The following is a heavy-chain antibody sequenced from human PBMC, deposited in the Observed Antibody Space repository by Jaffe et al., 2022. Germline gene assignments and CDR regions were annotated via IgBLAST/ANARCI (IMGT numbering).Heavy chain of an antibody. V-gene: IGHV3-72*01. CDR2: IRKKAQSYTT. CDR3: ARTRLAAAATGWENWFDP. Sequence: EVQLVESGGGLVQPGGSLRLSCAASGFTLSDYYMDWVRQAPGKGLEWVGRIRKKAQSYTTEYAASVKGRFTISRDDSKNSLYLQMNSLKTEDTALYYCARTRLAAAATGWENWFDPWGQGTLVTVSS. J-gene: IGHJ5*02. CDR1: GFTLSDYY. D-gene: IGHD6-13*01.